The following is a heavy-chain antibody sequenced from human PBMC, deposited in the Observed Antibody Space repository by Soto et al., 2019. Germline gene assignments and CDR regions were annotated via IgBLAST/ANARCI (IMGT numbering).Heavy chain of an antibody. V-gene: IGHV3-11*05. CDR1: GFTFSDYY. Sequence: QVQLVESGGGLVKPGGSLRLSCAASGFTFSDYYMSWIRQAPGKGLEWVSYISSSSSYTNYADSVKGRFTISRDNAKNSLYLQMNSLGAEDTAVYYCARPSSPYCGGDCYSDFDYWGQGTLVTVSS. CDR2: ISSSSSYT. CDR3: ARPSSPYCGGDCYSDFDY. D-gene: IGHD2-21*02. J-gene: IGHJ4*02.